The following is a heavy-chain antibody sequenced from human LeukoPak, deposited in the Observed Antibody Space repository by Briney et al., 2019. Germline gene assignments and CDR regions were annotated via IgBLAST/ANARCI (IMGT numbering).Heavy chain of an antibody. CDR1: GFTFSSYA. CDR3: VKDRRPGSPPTGDV. V-gene: IGHV3-64D*06. J-gene: IGHJ6*02. D-gene: IGHD1-1*01. CDR2: ISSSGGST. Sequence: PGGSLRLSCSASGFTFSSYAMHWVRQAPGKGLEYVSGISSSGGSTHYADSVKGRFTISRDNSKNTLYLQMSSLRAEDTAVYHCVKDRRPGSPPTGDVWGQGTTVTVSS.